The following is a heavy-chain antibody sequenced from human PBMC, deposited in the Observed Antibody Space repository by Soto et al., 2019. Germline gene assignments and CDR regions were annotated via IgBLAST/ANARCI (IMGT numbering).Heavy chain of an antibody. J-gene: IGHJ6*02. Sequence: ASVKVSCKASGYTFTSYAMHWVRQAPGQRLEWMGWINAGNGNTKYSQKLQGRVTMTTDTSTSTAYMELRSLRSDDTAVYYCARVSSSSYYYYGMDVWGQGTTVTVSS. CDR1: GYTFTSYA. V-gene: IGHV1-3*01. CDR3: ARVSSSSYYYYGMDV. D-gene: IGHD6-6*01. CDR2: INAGNGNT.